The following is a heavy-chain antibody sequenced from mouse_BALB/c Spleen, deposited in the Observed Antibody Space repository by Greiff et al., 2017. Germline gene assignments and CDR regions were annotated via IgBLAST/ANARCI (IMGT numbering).Heavy chain of an antibody. J-gene: IGHJ3*01. V-gene: IGHV5-4*02. CDR1: GFTFSDYY. CDR3: ARSRETARATAWFAY. CDR2: ISDGGSYT. D-gene: IGHD3-2*01. Sequence: EVKLVESGGGLVKPGGSLKLSCAASGFTFSDYYMYWVRQTPEKRLEWVATISDGGSYTYYPDSVKGRFTISRDNAKNNLYLQMSSLKSEDTAMYYCARSRETARATAWFAYWGQGTLVTVSA.